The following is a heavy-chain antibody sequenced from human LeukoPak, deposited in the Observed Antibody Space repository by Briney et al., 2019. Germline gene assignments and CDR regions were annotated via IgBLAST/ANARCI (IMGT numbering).Heavy chain of an antibody. CDR3: ARFTAVAGFDY. D-gene: IGHD6-19*01. V-gene: IGHV4-59*12. Sequence: SETLSLTCTVSGGSISSYYWSWIRQPPGKGLEWIGYIYYSGSTNYNPSLKSRVTISVDTSKNQFSLQLNSVTPEDTAVYYCARFTAVAGFDYWGQGTLVTVSS. CDR2: IYYSGST. J-gene: IGHJ4*02. CDR1: GGSISSYY.